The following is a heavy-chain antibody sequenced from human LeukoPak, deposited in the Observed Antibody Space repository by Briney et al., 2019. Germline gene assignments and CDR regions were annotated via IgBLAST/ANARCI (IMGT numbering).Heavy chain of an antibody. CDR2: IYYSGST. Sequence: PSETLSLTCTVSGGSISSSSYYWGWIRQPPGKGLEWIGSIYYSGSTNYNPSLKSRVTISEDTSKNQFSLKLSSVTAADTAVYYCARGRSWYMDVWGKGTTVTISS. D-gene: IGHD3-10*01. J-gene: IGHJ6*03. CDR1: GGSISSSSYY. V-gene: IGHV4-39*07. CDR3: ARGRSWYMDV.